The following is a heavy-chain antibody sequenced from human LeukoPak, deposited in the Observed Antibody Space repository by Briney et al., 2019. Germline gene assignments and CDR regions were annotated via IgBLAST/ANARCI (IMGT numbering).Heavy chain of an antibody. V-gene: IGHV1-18*01. CDR2: ISAYNGNT. CDR3: ARPYYYDSSGRAPAVY. CDR1: GYTFTSYG. D-gene: IGHD3-22*01. Sequence: ASVKVSCKASGYTFTSYGISWVRQAPGQGLEWIGWISAYNGNTNYAQKLQGRVTMTTDTSTSTAYMELRSLRSDDTAVYYCARPYYYDSSGRAPAVYWGQGTLVTVSS. J-gene: IGHJ4*02.